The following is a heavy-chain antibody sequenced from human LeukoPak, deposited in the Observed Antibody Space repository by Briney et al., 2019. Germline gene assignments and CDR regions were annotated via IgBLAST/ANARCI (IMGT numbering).Heavy chain of an antibody. Sequence: GGSLRLSCAASGFTFSSYAMHWVRQAPGKGLEYVSAFSSNGGSTYYANSVKGRFTISRDNSKNTLYLQMGSLRAEDMAVYYCARIPIVTIPSGGYWGQGTLVTVSS. V-gene: IGHV3-64*01. CDR3: ARIPIVTIPSGGY. CDR1: GFTFSSYA. J-gene: IGHJ1*01. CDR2: FSSNGGST. D-gene: IGHD5-12*01.